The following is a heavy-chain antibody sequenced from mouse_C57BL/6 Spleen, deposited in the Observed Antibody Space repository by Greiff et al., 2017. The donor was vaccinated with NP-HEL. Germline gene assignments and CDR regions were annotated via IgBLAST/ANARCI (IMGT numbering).Heavy chain of an antibody. V-gene: IGHV1-52*01. J-gene: IGHJ2*01. CDR2: IDPSASET. Sequence: QVQLQQSGAELVRPGSSVKLSCKASGYTFTSYWLHWVKQRPIQGLEWIGNIDPSASETHYNHKFKDQATLTVDKSSSTAYMQLSSLTSEDSAVYDCARPFMVTTRGYYFDYWGQGTTLTVSS. CDR1: GYTFTSYW. D-gene: IGHD2-2*01. CDR3: ARPFMVTTRGYYFDY.